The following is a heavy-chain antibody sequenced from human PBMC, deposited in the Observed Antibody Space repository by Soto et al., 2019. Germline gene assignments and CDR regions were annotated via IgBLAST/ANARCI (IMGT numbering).Heavy chain of an antibody. Sequence: SETLSLTCAVSGYSISSGYYWGWIRPPPGKGLEWIGSIYHSGSTYYNPSLKSRVTISVDTSKNQFSLKLSSVTAADTAVYYCARGGPYCGGDCYSAPSWFDPWGQGTLVTVSS. CDR1: GYSISSGYY. CDR2: IYHSGST. J-gene: IGHJ5*02. CDR3: ARGGPYCGGDCYSAPSWFDP. D-gene: IGHD2-21*02. V-gene: IGHV4-38-2*01.